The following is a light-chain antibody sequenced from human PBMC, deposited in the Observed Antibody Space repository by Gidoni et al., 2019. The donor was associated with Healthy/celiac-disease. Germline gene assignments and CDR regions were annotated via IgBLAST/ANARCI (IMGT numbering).Light chain of an antibody. CDR1: QSVSSN. CDR3: QHHGT. J-gene: IGKJ3*01. Sequence: EIVMTQSPATLSVSPGERATLSCRASQSVSSNLACYQQKPGQAPRLLIYGASTRATGIPARFSGSGSVTEFTLTINSLQSEDFAVYYCQHHGTFGPGTKVDIK. CDR2: GAS. V-gene: IGKV3-15*01.